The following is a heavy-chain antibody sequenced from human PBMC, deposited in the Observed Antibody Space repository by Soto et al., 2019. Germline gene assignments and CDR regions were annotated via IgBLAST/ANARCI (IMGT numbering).Heavy chain of an antibody. J-gene: IGHJ4*02. D-gene: IGHD4-17*01. V-gene: IGHV1-18*04. Sequence: LVQSGDEEKKPGSSVKVACKASGYTFSTSTISWVRQAPGQGLEWMGWIKAYSGSTNYAPKLQGRVTMTTDTSTSTAYLELRSLTSDDTAMYYCAIADYGDDDYWGQGTLVTVSS. CDR1: GYTFSTST. CDR3: AIADYGDDDY. CDR2: IKAYSGST.